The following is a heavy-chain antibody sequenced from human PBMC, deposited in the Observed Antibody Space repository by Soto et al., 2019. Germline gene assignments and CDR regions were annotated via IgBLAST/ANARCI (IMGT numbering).Heavy chain of an antibody. CDR2: MSHSGGT. D-gene: IGHD1-1*01. Sequence: QVQLQQWGAGLLKPSETLSLTCAVYGGSVSGANYYCSWIRQPPGKGLEWIGEMSHSGGTHFNPSLKSRGTMSVDTSTNQFSLKMSSVTAADTALYYCARVERGTATTVVDAFDIWGPGTMVTVSS. V-gene: IGHV4-34*01. CDR3: ARVERGTATTVVDAFDI. CDR1: GGSVSGANYY. J-gene: IGHJ3*02.